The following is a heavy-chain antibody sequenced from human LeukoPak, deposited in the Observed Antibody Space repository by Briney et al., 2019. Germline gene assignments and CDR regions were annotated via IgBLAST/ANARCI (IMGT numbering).Heavy chain of an antibody. CDR1: GFTFSTYA. CDR3: AKDGAEYSSSSKYFQH. Sequence: PGGSLRLSCGASGFTFSTYAMNWVRQAPGKGLEWVAVISGSTGETYYADSVRGRFTISRDNSKNTVSLQMNSLRAGDTAVYYCAKDGAEYSSSSKYFQHWGQGTLVIVS. J-gene: IGHJ1*01. V-gene: IGHV3-23*01. CDR2: ISGSTGET. D-gene: IGHD6-6*01.